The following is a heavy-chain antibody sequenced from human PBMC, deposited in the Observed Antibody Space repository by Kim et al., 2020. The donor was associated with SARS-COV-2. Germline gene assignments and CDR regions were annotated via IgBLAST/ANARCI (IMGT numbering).Heavy chain of an antibody. CDR1: GGSISSSSYY. J-gene: IGHJ5*02. Sequence: SETLSLTCTVSGGSISSSSYYWVWIRQPPGKGLEWIGSIYYSGSTYYNPSLKSRVTISVDTSKNQFSLKLSSVTAADTAVYYCARVASVVRGVWGWFDPWGQGTLVTVSS. CDR2: IYYSGST. D-gene: IGHD3-10*01. CDR3: ARVASVVRGVWGWFDP. V-gene: IGHV4-39*07.